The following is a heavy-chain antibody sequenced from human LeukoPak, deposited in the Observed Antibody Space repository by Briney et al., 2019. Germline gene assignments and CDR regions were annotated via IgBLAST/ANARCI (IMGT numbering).Heavy chain of an antibody. CDR2: ISYDGSNK. CDR1: GFTFSSYA. V-gene: IGHV3-30-3*01. J-gene: IGHJ3*02. CDR3: AREGAAAGTLPAFDI. Sequence: GRSLRLSCAASGFTFSSYAMHWVRQAPGKGLEWVAVISYDGSNKYYADSVKGRFTISRDNSKNTLYLQMNSPRAEDTAVYYCAREGAAAGTLPAFDIWGQGIMVTVSS. D-gene: IGHD6-13*01.